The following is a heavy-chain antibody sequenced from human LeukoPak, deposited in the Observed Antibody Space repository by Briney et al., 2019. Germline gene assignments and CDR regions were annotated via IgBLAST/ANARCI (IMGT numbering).Heavy chain of an antibody. D-gene: IGHD6-19*01. J-gene: IGHJ4*02. CDR1: GLTFDDYG. Sequence: GGSLRLSCAASGLTFDDYGMSWVRQAPGKGLERVSGINWNGGSTSYADSVKGRFTISRDNAKNSLYLQMNSLRAEDTALYYCARFGYSSGWYTIDYWGQGTLVTVSS. CDR2: INWNGGST. CDR3: ARFGYSSGWYTIDY. V-gene: IGHV3-20*04.